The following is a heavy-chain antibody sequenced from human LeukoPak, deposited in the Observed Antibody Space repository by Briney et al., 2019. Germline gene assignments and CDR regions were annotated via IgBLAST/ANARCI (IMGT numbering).Heavy chain of an antibody. J-gene: IGHJ4*02. Sequence: PSETLSLTCAVYGGSFNDYYWIWIRQPPGKGLEWIGEIKPSGRTNYNPSLESRVTISADTSKNHFSLKLNSVTTADTAVYYCTRGAGWLIDYWGQGILVTVSS. D-gene: IGHD3-16*01. CDR1: GGSFNDYY. CDR2: IKPSGRT. V-gene: IGHV4-34*01. CDR3: TRGAGWLIDY.